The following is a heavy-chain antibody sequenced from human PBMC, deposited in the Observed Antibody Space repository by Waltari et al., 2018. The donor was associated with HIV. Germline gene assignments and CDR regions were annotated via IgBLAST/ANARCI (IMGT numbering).Heavy chain of an antibody. Sequence: QVHVVESGGGVVQPGGSWRFSCLAQGFNAKMYAIYWVRQAPGRGLEWGGGIRYDGGRVKYGDAVKGGFIASRDNSKNAIFIEMTTLRQEGAAIYRCAKEGAAGRDAVFDIWGQGTRVTVS. CDR2: IRYDGGRV. CDR3: AKEGAAGRDAVFDI. CDR1: GFNAKMYA. V-gene: IGHV3-30*02. D-gene: IGHD1-26*01. J-gene: IGHJ3*01.